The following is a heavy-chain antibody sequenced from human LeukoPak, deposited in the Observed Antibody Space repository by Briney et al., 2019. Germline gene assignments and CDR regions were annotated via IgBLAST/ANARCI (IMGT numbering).Heavy chain of an antibody. J-gene: IGHJ4*02. CDR3: ARGGMVRGVMAYYFDY. D-gene: IGHD3-10*01. CDR2: IYHSGST. Sequence: SETLSLTCAVSGGSISSGGYSWSWIRQPPGKGLEWIGYIYHSGSTYYNPSLKSRVTISVDRSKNQFSLKLSSVTAADTAVYYCARGGMVRGVMAYYFDYWGQGTLVTVSS. V-gene: IGHV4-30-2*01. CDR1: GGSISSGGYS.